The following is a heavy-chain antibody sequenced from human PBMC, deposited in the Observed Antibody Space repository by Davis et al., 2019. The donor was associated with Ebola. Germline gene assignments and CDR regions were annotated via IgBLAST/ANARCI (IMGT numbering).Heavy chain of an antibody. CDR1: GGSISSGDYY. CDR2: IYYSGST. V-gene: IGHV4-30-4*01. D-gene: IGHD5-12*01. CDR3: ARYSGYDFYYYGMDV. J-gene: IGHJ6*02. Sequence: LRLSCTVSGGSISSGDYYWSWIRQPPGKGLEWIGYIYYSGSTYYNPSLKSRVTISVDTSKNQFSLKLSSVTAADTAVYYCARYSGYDFYYYGMDVWGQGTTVTVSS.